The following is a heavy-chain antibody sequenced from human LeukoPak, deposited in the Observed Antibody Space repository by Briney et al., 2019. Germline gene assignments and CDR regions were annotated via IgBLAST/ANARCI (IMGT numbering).Heavy chain of an antibody. D-gene: IGHD5-12*01. Sequence: ASVKVSCKASGYTFTNYGISWVRQAPGLGLEWMGWISAYNGKTNYAQKLQGSVTMTTDTSTSTAYMELRSLRSDDTAVYYCARVIDRISAIRHWGQGILVTVSS. J-gene: IGHJ4*02. CDR3: ARVIDRISAIRH. V-gene: IGHV1-18*01. CDR1: GYTFTNYG. CDR2: ISAYNGKT.